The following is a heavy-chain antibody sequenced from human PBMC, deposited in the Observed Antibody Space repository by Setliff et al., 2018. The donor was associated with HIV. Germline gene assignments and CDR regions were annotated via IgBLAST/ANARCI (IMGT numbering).Heavy chain of an antibody. D-gene: IGHD3-22*01. CDR1: GFTFSSYA. CDR3: APVSGNYYDSRGYEGVEPFDL. Sequence: GGSLRLSCAASGFTFSSYAMSWVRQAPGKGLEWVSAISGSGGSTYYADSVKGRFSISRDNSKYTLSLQMNRLRPEDSAVYYCAPVSGNYYDSRGYEGVEPFDLWGQGIPGTVSS. CDR2: ISGSGGST. J-gene: IGHJ4*02. V-gene: IGHV3-23*01.